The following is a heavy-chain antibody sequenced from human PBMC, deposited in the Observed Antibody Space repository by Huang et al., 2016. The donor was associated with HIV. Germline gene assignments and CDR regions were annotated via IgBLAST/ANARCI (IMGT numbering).Heavy chain of an antibody. J-gene: IGHJ3*01. V-gene: IGHV1-8*01. CDR1: GYTFTNYD. CDR3: ARGFGINYNHEAFDV. D-gene: IGHD3-10*01. Sequence: QIQLAQSGAEVKKPGASVKVSCKASGYTFTNYDIKWVQQDSGQGVEGMGWRNPKSGNVGYTKKFQGRVAILRNSSINTSYLEVTSLTSEDTAVYYCARGFGINYNHEAFDVWGQGTMVTVSS. CDR2: RNPKSGNV.